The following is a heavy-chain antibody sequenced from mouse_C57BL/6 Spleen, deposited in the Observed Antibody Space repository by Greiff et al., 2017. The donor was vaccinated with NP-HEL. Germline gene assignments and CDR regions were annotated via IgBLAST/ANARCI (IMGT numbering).Heavy chain of an antibody. J-gene: IGHJ3*01. D-gene: IGHD2-4*01. CDR2: INPNNGGT. V-gene: IGHV1-26*01. Sequence: EVQLQQSGPELVKPGASVKISCKASGYTFTDYYMNWVKQSHGESLEWIGDINPNNGGTSYNQKFKGKATLTVDKSSSTAYMELRSLTSEDSAVYYCARSEDYDWAWFAYWGQGTLVTVSA. CDR3: ARSEDYDWAWFAY. CDR1: GYTFTDYY.